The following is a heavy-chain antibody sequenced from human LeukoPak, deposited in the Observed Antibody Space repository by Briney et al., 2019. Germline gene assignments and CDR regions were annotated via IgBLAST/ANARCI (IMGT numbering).Heavy chain of an antibody. J-gene: IGHJ2*01. Sequence: SETLSLTCTVSGGSISTYYWGWIRQPPGKGREWIGRSYYSGSTYYNPSLKSRVTISVDTSKNQFSVKLRSVTAADTAVYYCARVADYCSGGSCYFDLSGRGTLVTVSS. CDR2: SYYSGST. CDR1: GGSISTYY. D-gene: IGHD2-15*01. CDR3: ARVADYCSGGSCYFDL. V-gene: IGHV4-39*07.